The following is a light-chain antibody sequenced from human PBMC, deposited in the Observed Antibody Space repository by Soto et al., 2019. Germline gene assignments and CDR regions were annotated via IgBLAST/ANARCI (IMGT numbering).Light chain of an antibody. V-gene: IGKV1D-12*01. CDR1: QGIGTW. CDR3: QQTNSFPIT. Sequence: DVQVTQSPSFVSASVGDRVTITCRARQGIGTWLAWYQQKPGAAPNLLISGASNLESGVPARFSGSGLGTHFTFPIVSLQPEDAATYYCQQTNSFPITFGQGTRLEI. CDR2: GAS. J-gene: IGKJ5*01.